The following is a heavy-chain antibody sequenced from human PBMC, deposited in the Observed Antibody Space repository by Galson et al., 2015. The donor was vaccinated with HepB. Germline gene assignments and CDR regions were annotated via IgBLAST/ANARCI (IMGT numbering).Heavy chain of an antibody. CDR2: IIPILGIA. Sequence: SVKVSCKASGGTFSSYAISWVRQAPGQGLEWMGRIIPILGIANYAQKFQGRVTITADKSTSTAYMELSSLRSEDTAVYYCARDSITGDGMFYYYGMDVWGQGTTVTVSS. D-gene: IGHD1-20*01. CDR1: GGTFSSYA. J-gene: IGHJ6*02. CDR3: ARDSITGDGMFYYYGMDV. V-gene: IGHV1-69*04.